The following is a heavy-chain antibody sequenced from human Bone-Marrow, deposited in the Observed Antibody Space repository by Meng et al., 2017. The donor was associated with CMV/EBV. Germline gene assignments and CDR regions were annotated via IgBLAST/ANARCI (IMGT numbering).Heavy chain of an antibody. D-gene: IGHD3-16*01. Sequence: SETLSLTCSVSGGSISTNAYYWSWIRQHPGKGLEWIAFIYYTGSTYYNPSLKSRVTIVVDTSKNQFSLKLNSVTAADTAVYYCARVSKDYPHYYYYGMDVWAQGTTVTVSS. CDR1: GGSISTNAYY. CDR3: ARVSKDYPHYYYYGMDV. CDR2: IYYTGST. J-gene: IGHJ6*02. V-gene: IGHV4-31*02.